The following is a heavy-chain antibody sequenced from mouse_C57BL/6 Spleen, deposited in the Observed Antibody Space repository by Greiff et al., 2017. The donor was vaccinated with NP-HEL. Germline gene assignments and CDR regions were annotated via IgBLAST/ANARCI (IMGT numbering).Heavy chain of an antibody. CDR1: GYTFTDYY. D-gene: IGHD2-1*01. V-gene: IGHV1-84*01. J-gene: IGHJ2*01. CDR3: ARAGWGNHFDY. CDR2: IYPGSGNS. Sequence: VQLQESGPELVKPGASVKISCKASGYTFTDYYINWVKQRPGQGLEWIGWIYPGSGNSKYNEKFTGKATFTVDTSTSTAYMQLRSLTAADSAVYFCARAGWGNHFDYWGQGTTLTVSS.